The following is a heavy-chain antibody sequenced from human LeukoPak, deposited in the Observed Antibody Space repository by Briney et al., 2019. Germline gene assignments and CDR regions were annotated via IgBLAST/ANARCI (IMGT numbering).Heavy chain of an antibody. J-gene: IGHJ4*02. D-gene: IGHD3-10*01. CDR2: IYTSGST. CDR1: GYSISSGYY. V-gene: IGHV4-4*07. CDR3: ARDGGYGSGSYYVN. Sequence: SETLSLTCTVSGYSISSGYYWGWIRQPAGKGLEWIGRIYTSGSTNYNPSLKSRVTMSVDTSKNQFSLKLSSVTAADTAVYYCARDGGYGSGSYYVNWGQGTLVTVSS.